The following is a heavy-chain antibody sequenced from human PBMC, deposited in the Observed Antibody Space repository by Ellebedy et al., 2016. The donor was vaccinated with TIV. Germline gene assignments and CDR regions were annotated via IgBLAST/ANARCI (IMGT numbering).Heavy chain of an antibody. Sequence: GGSLRLXCAASGFTFSSYGMHWVRQAPGKGLEWVAVMSYDGSNKYYADSVKGRFTISRDNSKNTLYLEMNSLRVEDTAVYYCARGFSGSNFVMHFYYYMDVWGRGTTVTVSS. V-gene: IGHV3-30*03. CDR2: MSYDGSNK. D-gene: IGHD1-26*01. J-gene: IGHJ6*03. CDR3: ARGFSGSNFVMHFYYYMDV. CDR1: GFTFSSYG.